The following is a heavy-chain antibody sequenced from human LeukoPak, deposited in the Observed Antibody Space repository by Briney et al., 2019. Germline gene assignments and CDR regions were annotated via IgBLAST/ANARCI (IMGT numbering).Heavy chain of an antibody. CDR2: IWYGGSNK. V-gene: IGHV3-30*02. D-gene: IGHD4-17*01. J-gene: IGHJ2*01. Sequence: PGGSLRLSCAASGFTFSSYGMHWVRQAPGKGLEWVAVIWYGGSNKYYADSVKGRFTISRDNSKNTLYLQMNSLRAGDTAVYYCAKDNDYGDYRRPPAPYFDLWGRGTLVTVSS. CDR1: GFTFSSYG. CDR3: AKDNDYGDYRRPPAPYFDL.